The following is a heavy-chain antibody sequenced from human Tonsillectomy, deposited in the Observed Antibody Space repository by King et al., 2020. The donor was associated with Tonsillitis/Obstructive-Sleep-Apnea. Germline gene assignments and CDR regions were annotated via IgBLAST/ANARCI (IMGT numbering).Heavy chain of an antibody. CDR2: IVPIFGTA. Sequence: QLVQSGAEVKKPGSSVKVSCKASGGPFSSYAISWGRQAPGHGLEWIGGIVPIFGTAHYAQKFQGRVTITADEYTTTASMELRNLRSHDTAVYFCARSSLPSSGPPAIYYFYYMDAWGTGTTVTVSS. D-gene: IGHD2-2*01. CDR3: ARSSLPSSGPPAIYYFYYMDA. CDR1: GGPFSSYA. V-gene: IGHV1-69*01. J-gene: IGHJ6*03.